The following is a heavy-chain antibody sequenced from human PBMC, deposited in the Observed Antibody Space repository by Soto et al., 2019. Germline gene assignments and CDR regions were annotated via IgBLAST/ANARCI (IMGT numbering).Heavy chain of an antibody. J-gene: IGHJ2*01. Sequence: QVQLQESGPGLVKPSQTLSLTCTVPGGSISSGDYYWSWIHQPPGKGLEWIGYIYYSGRTNYNPSLSSRVTISVDTSKHQFSLNLSSVTAADTAVYYCARIVESDYTIDFDLWGRGTLVTVSS. CDR1: GGSISSGDYY. CDR2: IYYSGRT. CDR3: ARIVESDYTIDFDL. V-gene: IGHV4-30-4*01. D-gene: IGHD3-3*01.